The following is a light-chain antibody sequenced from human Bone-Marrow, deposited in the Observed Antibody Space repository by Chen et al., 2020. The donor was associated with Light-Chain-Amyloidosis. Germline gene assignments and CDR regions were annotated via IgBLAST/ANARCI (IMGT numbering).Light chain of an antibody. V-gene: IGLV3-21*02. CDR1: NIGPTS. Sequence: SSVLTQPSSVSVAPVQTATIACGGNNIGPTSVHWYQQTPGQAPLLVGYDDSDRPSGIPERLSGSNSGNTATLTISRVEAGEEADDYCQVWDRSSDRPVFGGGTKLTVL. J-gene: IGLJ3*02. CDR3: QVWDRSSDRPV. CDR2: DDS.